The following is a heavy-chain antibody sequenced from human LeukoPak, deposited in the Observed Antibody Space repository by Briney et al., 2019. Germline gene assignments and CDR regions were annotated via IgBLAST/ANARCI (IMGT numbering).Heavy chain of an antibody. D-gene: IGHD3-10*01. J-gene: IGHJ2*01. CDR1: GFTFSSYG. CDR2: ISYDGSNK. Sequence: GASLRLSCAASGFTFSSYGMHWVRQAPGKGLEWVAVISYDGSNKYYADSVKGRFTISRDNSKNTLYLQMNSLRAEDTAVYYCAKGTYYYGSTESTGSWYFDLWGRGTLVTVSS. V-gene: IGHV3-30*18. CDR3: AKGTYYYGSTESTGSWYFDL.